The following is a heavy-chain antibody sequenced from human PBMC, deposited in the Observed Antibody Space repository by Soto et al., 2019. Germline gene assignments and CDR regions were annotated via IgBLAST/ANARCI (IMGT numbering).Heavy chain of an antibody. V-gene: IGHV3-15*07. D-gene: IGHD3-9*01. CDR3: TTDLLRYPVGP. CDR1: CFTFSNAW. Sequence: GGSLRLSCAASCFTFSNAWMNWFRQAPGKGLEWVGRIKSKTDGGTTDYAAPVKGRFTISRDDSKNTLYLQMNSLKTEDTAVYYCTTDLLRYPVGPWGQGTLVTVST. J-gene: IGHJ5*02. CDR2: IKSKTDGGTT.